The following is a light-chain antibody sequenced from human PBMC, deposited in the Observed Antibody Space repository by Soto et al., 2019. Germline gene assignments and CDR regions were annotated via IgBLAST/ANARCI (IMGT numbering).Light chain of an antibody. V-gene: IGLV2-14*01. CDR3: SSYTSSSTYV. CDR2: DVS. Sequence: QSAQTQPASVSGSPGQSIAISCTGTSSDVGGYNYVSWYQQHPGKAPKLMVYDVSNRPSGVSNRFSGSKSGNTASLTISGLQAEDEADYYCSSYTSSSTYVFGTGTKVTV. J-gene: IGLJ1*01. CDR1: SSDVGGYNY.